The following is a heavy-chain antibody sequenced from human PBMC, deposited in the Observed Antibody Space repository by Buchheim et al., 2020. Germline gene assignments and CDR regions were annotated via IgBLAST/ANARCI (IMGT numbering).Heavy chain of an antibody. CDR1: GFDVMNSY. CDR3: ARDLSSSWYSYCMDV. D-gene: IGHD3-22*01. J-gene: IGHJ6*02. CDR2: IFTSGST. Sequence: EGRLVESGGTLVQPGGSLRVSCAASGFDVMNSYMNWVRQAPGKGLEWVSIIFTSGSTYYADSVEGRFTISRDDSTNTIYLQMDSLRVEDTCVYYCARDLSSSWYSYCMDVWGPGTT. V-gene: IGHV3-66*01.